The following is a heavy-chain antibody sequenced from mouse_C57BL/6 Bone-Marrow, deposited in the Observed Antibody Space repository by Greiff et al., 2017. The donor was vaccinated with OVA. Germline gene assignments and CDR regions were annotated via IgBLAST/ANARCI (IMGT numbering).Heavy chain of an antibody. CDR3: ARGGTTVVNFYY. V-gene: IGHV3-6*01. Sequence: ESGPGLVKPSQSLSLTCSVTGYSITSGYYWNWIRQFPGNKLEWMGYISYDGSNNYNPSLKNRISITRDTSKNQFFLKLNSVTTEDTATYYCARGGTTVVNFYYWGQGTTLTVSS. CDR2: ISYDGSN. J-gene: IGHJ2*01. D-gene: IGHD1-1*01. CDR1: GYSITSGYY.